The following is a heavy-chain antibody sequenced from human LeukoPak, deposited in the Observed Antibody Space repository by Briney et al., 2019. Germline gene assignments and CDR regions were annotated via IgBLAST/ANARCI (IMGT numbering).Heavy chain of an antibody. CDR1: GFTFSSYA. CDR2: ISYDGTIT. V-gene: IGHV3-30-3*01. J-gene: IGHJ6*03. Sequence: GGSLRLSCAASGFTFSSYAIHWVRQAPGKGLEWVAFISYDGTITYYADSVKGRFTISRDNSKNTLSLQMNSLRAEDTAVYYCAKGLKTAVGPYMGYHYYMDVWGKGTTVTVSS. D-gene: IGHD5-18*01. CDR3: AKGLKTAVGPYMGYHYYMDV.